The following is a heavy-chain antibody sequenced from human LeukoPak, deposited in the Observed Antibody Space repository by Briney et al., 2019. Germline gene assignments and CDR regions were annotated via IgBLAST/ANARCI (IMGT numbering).Heavy chain of an antibody. CDR2: ISFDGSIE. D-gene: IGHD6-19*01. J-gene: IGHJ3*01. CDR3: AKDSDIAVAGSDDALDV. V-gene: IGHV3-30*18. CDR1: GXTFSNYG. Sequence: GKSLRLSCAASGXTFSNYGMHWVRQTPGKGLEWVALISFDGSIEYYADSVKGRFTISRDNSKNTLFLQMNSLRPEDTAIFYCAKDSDIAVAGSDDALDVWGQGTMVTVSS.